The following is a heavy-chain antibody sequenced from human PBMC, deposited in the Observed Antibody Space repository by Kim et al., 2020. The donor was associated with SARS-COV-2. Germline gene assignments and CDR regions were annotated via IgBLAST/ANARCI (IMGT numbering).Heavy chain of an antibody. CDR3: ARDKHYDYVWGSYRIPGEYGMDV. D-gene: IGHD3-16*02. CDR1: GGTFSSYA. Sequence: SVKVSCKASGGTFSSYAISWVRQAPGQGLEWMGGIIPIFGTANYAQKFQGRVTITADESTSTAYMELSSLRSEDTAVYYCARDKHYDYVWGSYRIPGEYGMDVWGQGTTVTVSS. CDR2: IIPIFGTA. J-gene: IGHJ6*02. V-gene: IGHV1-69*13.